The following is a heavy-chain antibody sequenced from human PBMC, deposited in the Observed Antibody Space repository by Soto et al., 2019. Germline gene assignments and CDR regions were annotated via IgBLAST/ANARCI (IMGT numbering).Heavy chain of an antibody. D-gene: IGHD3-3*01. J-gene: IGHJ6*02. Sequence: PGGSLRLSCAASGFTCSSYAMHWVRQAPGKGLEWVAVISYDGSNKYYADSVKGRFTISRDNSKNTLYLQMNSLRAEDTAVYYCARGPRSDFFDRGMDVWGQGTTVTVSS. CDR2: ISYDGSNK. V-gene: IGHV3-30-3*01. CDR3: ARGPRSDFFDRGMDV. CDR1: GFTCSSYA.